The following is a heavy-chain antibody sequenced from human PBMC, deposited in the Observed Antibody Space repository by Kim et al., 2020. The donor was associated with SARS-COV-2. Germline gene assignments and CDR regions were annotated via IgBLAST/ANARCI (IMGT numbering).Heavy chain of an antibody. CDR2: ISGSGGGA. J-gene: IGHJ4*02. Sequence: GGSLRLSCAASGFTFSHHAMSWVRQAPGKGLEWVSVISGSGGGAYYADSVKGRFTISRDNSRDTLYLQMNSLRAEDTAIYYYAKDPDSDMWALFDDWGPGTLVTVSS. V-gene: IGHV3-23*01. CDR3: AKDPDSDMWALFDD. CDR1: GFTFSHHA. D-gene: IGHD1-26*01.